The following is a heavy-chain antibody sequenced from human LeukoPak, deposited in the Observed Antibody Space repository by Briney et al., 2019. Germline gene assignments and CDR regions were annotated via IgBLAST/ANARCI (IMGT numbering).Heavy chain of an antibody. D-gene: IGHD4-17*01. V-gene: IGHV3-15*01. CDR1: GFTFSNAW. Sequence: PGGSLRLSCAASGFTFSNAWMSWVRQAPGKGLEWVGRIKSKTDGGTTDYAAPVKGRFTISRDDSKNTLYLQMNSLKTEDTAVYHCTPGDYGNYFYDMDVWGQGTTVTVSS. CDR2: IKSKTDGGTT. CDR3: TPGDYGNYFYDMDV. J-gene: IGHJ6*02.